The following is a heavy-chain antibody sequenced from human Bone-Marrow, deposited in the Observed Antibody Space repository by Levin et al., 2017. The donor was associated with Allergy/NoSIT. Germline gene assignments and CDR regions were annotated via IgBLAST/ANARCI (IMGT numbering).Heavy chain of an antibody. J-gene: IGHJ4*02. V-gene: IGHV3-7*01. CDR3: ARVGLPY. Sequence: GGSLRLSCAASGFTFSNYWMSWVRQAPGKGLEYVAIIKQDGSRGYYVDSVKGRFTISRDNAADSLHLQMNSLRAEDTAVYYCARVGLPYWGQGTLVTVSS. CDR2: IKQDGSRG. CDR1: GFTFSNYW.